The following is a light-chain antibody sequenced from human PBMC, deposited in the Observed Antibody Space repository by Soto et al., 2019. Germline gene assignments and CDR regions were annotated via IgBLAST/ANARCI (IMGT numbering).Light chain of an antibody. J-gene: IGKJ1*01. CDR3: QQYYSYPRT. V-gene: IGKV3-20*01. Sequence: EIVLTQSPGTLSWSPGERATLSCRASQIVSSSYLAWYQQKPGQAPRLLIYGASSRATGIPDRFSGSGSGTDFTLTISCLQSEDFATYYCQQYYSYPRTFGQGTKVEI. CDR1: QIVSSSY. CDR2: GAS.